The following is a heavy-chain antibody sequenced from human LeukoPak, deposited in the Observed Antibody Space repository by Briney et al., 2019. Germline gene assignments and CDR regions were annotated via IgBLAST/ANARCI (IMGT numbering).Heavy chain of an antibody. V-gene: IGHV3-48*01. CDR2: ITSSSSTI. J-gene: IGHJ4*02. D-gene: IGHD1-14*01. Sequence: GGSLRLSCAASGFTFSSYSMNWVRQAPGKGLEWVSFITSSSSTIYYVDSVKGRFTISRDNAKKSLYLQMNSLRAEDTAVYYCARGIAEIDYWGQGTLVTVSS. CDR1: GFTFSSYS. CDR3: ARGIAEIDY.